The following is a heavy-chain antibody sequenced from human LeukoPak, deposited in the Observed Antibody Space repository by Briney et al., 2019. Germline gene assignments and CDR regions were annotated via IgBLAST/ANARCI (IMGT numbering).Heavy chain of an antibody. CDR2: IRSKAFGGTT. V-gene: IGHV3-49*03. D-gene: IGHD3-9*01. CDR3: TRDSVPLRYFDWLYDY. CDR1: GFTFGDYA. Sequence: GGSLRLSCAASGFTFGDYAMSWFRQAPGKGLEWVGFIRSKAFGGTTEYAASVKGRFTISRDDSKSIAYLQMNSLKTEDTAVYYCTRDSVPLRYFDWLYDYWGQGTLVTVSS. J-gene: IGHJ4*02.